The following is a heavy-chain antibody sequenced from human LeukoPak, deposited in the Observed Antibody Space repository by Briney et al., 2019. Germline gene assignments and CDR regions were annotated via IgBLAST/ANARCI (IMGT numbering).Heavy chain of an antibody. CDR3: ARDRGYYGSGSYSE. Sequence: GASVKVSCKASGYTFTRYGISWVRQAPGQGLEWMGWISAYNGNTNYAQKLQGRVTMTTDTSTSTAYMELRSLRSDDTAVYYCARDRGYYGSGSYSEWGQGTLVTVSS. D-gene: IGHD3-10*01. J-gene: IGHJ4*02. CDR2: ISAYNGNT. CDR1: GYTFTRYG. V-gene: IGHV1-18*01.